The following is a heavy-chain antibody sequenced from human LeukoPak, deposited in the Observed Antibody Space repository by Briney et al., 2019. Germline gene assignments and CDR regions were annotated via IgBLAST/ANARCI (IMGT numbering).Heavy chain of an antibody. CDR2: IKQDGSEK. Sequence: GGSLRLSCAASGFTFSSYWMSWVRQAPGKGLEWVANIKQDGSEKYYVDSVKGRFIISRDNSKNTLYLQMNSLRAEDTAVYYCARGGSGSYLDAFDIWGQGIMVTVSS. CDR3: ARGGSGSYLDAFDI. D-gene: IGHD1-26*01. CDR1: GFTFSSYW. J-gene: IGHJ3*02. V-gene: IGHV3-7*04.